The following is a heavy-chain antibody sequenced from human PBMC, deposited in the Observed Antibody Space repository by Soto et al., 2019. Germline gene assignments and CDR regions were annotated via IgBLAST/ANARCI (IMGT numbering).Heavy chain of an antibody. Sequence: GASVKVSCKASGDTFTSYYMHWVRQAPGQGLEWMGIIYPSGVSTRNAQNFPGRVTITRDTSTGKVYMEQSSLRSEDTAVYYCARVFSDPMDYERRGTLVTVS. CDR2: IYPSGVST. J-gene: IGHJ4*02. D-gene: IGHD2-2*01. CDR3: ARVFSDPMDY. CDR1: GDTFTSYY. V-gene: IGHV1-46*01.